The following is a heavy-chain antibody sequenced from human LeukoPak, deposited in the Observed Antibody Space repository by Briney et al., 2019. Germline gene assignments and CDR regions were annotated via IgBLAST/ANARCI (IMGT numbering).Heavy chain of an antibody. CDR3: AKDLRGGYKI. V-gene: IGHV3-23*01. Sequence: GGSLRLSCAASGFTFSDYYMSWIRQAPGKGLEWVSAISGSGGSTYYADSVKGRFTISRDNSKNTLYLQMNSLRAEDTAVYYCAKDLRGGYKIWGQGTLVTVSS. J-gene: IGHJ4*02. D-gene: IGHD2-15*01. CDR2: ISGSGGST. CDR1: GFTFSDYY.